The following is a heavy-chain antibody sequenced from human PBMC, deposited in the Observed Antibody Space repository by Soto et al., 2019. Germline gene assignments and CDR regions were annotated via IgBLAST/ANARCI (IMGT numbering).Heavy chain of an antibody. D-gene: IGHD4-17*01. CDR3: ATASPDGPLPD. CDR1: GYTHPQLS. CDR2: IDHEDDET. J-gene: IGHJ4*02. Sequence: ASVQVSCKVSGYTHPQLSMHWVRQAPGKGLAWMGGIDHEDDETIYAQKFQGRVTITEDTSTDTAYMELSRLSSEDTAVYYCATASPDGPLPDWGQGTLVTVSS. V-gene: IGHV1-24*01.